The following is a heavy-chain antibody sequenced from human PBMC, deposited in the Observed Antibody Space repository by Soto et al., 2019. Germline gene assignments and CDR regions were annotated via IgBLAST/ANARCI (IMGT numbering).Heavy chain of an antibody. J-gene: IGHJ4*02. CDR3: ASHYDLWTGYLSPVAY. Sequence: QVQLVESGGDLVKPGGSLRLSCAASGYTFSDYYLSWIRQAPGKGLEWISYIDTSSTKIYYADSVRGRFTISRDNGKNSLFLEMINLRVEDTAVYFCASHYDLWTGYLSPVAYWGRGTLVTVSS. CDR1: GYTFSDYY. CDR2: IDTSSTKI. D-gene: IGHD3-3*01. V-gene: IGHV3-11*01.